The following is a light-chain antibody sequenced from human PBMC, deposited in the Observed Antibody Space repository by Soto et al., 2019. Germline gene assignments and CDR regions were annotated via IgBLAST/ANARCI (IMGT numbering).Light chain of an antibody. J-gene: IGKJ2*01. CDR1: QSITYW. CDR2: DVF. Sequence: DIQMTQSPSSLSASVGDRVTITCRASQSITYWLAWYQQKPGRAPKLLIYDVFNLQSGVPSRFSGSGSGTEFTLTISSLQPDDCAHYYCQQYHSFSFTFGQGAKLEIK. CDR3: QQYHSFSFT. V-gene: IGKV1-5*01.